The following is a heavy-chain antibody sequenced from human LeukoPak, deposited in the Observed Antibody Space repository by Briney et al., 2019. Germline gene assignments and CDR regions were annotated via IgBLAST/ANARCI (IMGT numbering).Heavy chain of an antibody. D-gene: IGHD1-14*01. J-gene: IGHJ4*02. CDR2: IIPILNIT. Sequence: ASVTVSFKVSGGTFITYAISWVRQAPGQGLEWMGRIIPILNITNYAQKFQDRVTFTADKSTNTAYMAVDNVTSDDTAVYYCAKIGTPDWGQGTLVTVSS. CDR3: AKIGTPD. CDR1: GGTFITYA. V-gene: IGHV1-69*04.